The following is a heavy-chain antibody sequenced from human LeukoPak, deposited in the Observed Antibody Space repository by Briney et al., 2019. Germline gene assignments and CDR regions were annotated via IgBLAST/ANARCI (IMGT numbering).Heavy chain of an antibody. J-gene: IGHJ4*02. CDR1: GFTFSSYG. V-gene: IGHV3-23*01. CDR2: ISGSGGNT. CDR3: AKDQYGGNPQYYFDY. Sequence: GGSLRLSCAASGFTFSSYGMFWIRQAPGKGLDWVSAISGSGGNTYYADSVKGRFTISRDNSKNTLYLQMNSLRAEDTAVYYCAKDQYGGNPQYYFDYWGQGTLVTVSS. D-gene: IGHD4-23*01.